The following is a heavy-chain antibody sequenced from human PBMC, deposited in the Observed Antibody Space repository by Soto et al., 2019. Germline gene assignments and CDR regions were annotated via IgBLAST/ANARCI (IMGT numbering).Heavy chain of an antibody. V-gene: IGHV1-18*04. D-gene: IGHD3-10*01. J-gene: IGHJ5*02. Sequence: GASVKVSCKASGYTFTSYGISWVRQAPGQGLEWMGWISAYNGNTNYAQKLQGRVTMTTDTSTSTAYMELRSLRPDDTAVYYCASIYGSGSYHWFDPWGQGTLVTVSS. CDR1: GYTFTSYG. CDR3: ASIYGSGSYHWFDP. CDR2: ISAYNGNT.